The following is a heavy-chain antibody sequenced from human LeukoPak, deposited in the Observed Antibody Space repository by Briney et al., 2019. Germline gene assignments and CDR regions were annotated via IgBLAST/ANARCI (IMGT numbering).Heavy chain of an antibody. Sequence: SETLSLTCTVSGGSISSGGYYWSWIRQHPGKGLEWTGYIYYSGSTYYNPSLKSRVTISVDTSKNQFSLKLSSVTAADTAVYYRVRARHSSSPGHVWGQGTTVTVSS. CDR1: GGSISSGGYY. D-gene: IGHD6-6*01. J-gene: IGHJ6*02. CDR2: IYYSGST. V-gene: IGHV4-31*03. CDR3: VRARHSSSPGHV.